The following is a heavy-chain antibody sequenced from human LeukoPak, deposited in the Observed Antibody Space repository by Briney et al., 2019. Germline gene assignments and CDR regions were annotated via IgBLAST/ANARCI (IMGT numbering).Heavy chain of an antibody. CDR3: ARDESVHYFDY. V-gene: IGHV1-46*01. J-gene: IGHJ4*02. D-gene: IGHD4-17*01. Sequence: ASVKVSFKASGYTFTSYYMHWVRQAPGQGLEWMGIINPSGGSTSYAQKFQGRVTMTRDTSTSTVYMELSSLRSEDTAMYYCARDESVHYFDYWGQGTLVTASS. CDR1: GYTFTSYY. CDR2: INPSGGST.